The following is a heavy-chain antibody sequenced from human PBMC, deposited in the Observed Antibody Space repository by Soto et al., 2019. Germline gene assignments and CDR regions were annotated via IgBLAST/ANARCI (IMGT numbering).Heavy chain of an antibody. V-gene: IGHV4-34*01. CDR2: INHSGST. CDR1: GGSFSGYY. CDR3: ATGRGVRGVIITTYYYYGLDV. J-gene: IGHJ6*02. D-gene: IGHD3-10*01. Sequence: PSETLSLTCVVYGGSFSGYYWSWIRQSPGKGLEWIGEINHSGSTNYNPSLKSRVTISVDTSKNQFSLKLSSVSAADTAVYYCATGRGVRGVIITTYYYYGLDVWGQGTTVTVSS.